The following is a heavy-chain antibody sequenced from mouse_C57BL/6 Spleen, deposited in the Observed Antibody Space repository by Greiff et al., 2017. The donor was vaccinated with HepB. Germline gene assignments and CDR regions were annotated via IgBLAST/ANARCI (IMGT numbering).Heavy chain of an antibody. CDR2: IDPSDSYT. CDR3: ARETAQALGDY. Sequence: VQLQQPGAELVKPGASVKLSCKASGYTFTSYWMQWVKQRPGQGLEWIGEIDPSDSYTNYNQKFKGKATLTVDTSSSTAYMQLSSLTSEDSAVYYCARETAQALGDYWGQGTSVTVSS. V-gene: IGHV1-50*01. D-gene: IGHD3-2*02. J-gene: IGHJ4*01. CDR1: GYTFTSYW.